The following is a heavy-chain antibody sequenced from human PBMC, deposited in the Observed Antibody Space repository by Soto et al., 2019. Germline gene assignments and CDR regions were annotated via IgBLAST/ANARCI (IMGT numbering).Heavy chain of an antibody. Sequence: SETLSLTCTVSGGSISSGGYYWSWIRQHPGKGLEWIGYIYYSGSTYYNPSLKSRVTISVDTSKNQFSLKLSSVTAADTAVYYCARAPPLGPGEVDYWGQGTLVTVSS. CDR3: ARAPPLGPGEVDY. J-gene: IGHJ4*02. CDR2: IYYSGST. V-gene: IGHV4-31*03. CDR1: GGSISSGGYY. D-gene: IGHD3-16*01.